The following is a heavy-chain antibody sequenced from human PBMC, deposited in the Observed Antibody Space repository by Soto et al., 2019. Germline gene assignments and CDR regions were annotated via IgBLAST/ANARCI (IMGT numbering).Heavy chain of an antibody. V-gene: IGHV3-7*03. D-gene: IGHD3-16*01. J-gene: IGHJ4*02. CDR2: IKQDGSEK. Sequence: GGSLRLSCAASGFTFSSYWMSWVRQTPGKGLEWVANIKQDGSEKYYVDSVKGRFTISRDNAKNSLYLQMNSLRAEDPAVYYCARGVRGMGAAFDYGGQGTLVTVSS. CDR1: GFTFSSYW. CDR3: ARGVRGMGAAFDY.